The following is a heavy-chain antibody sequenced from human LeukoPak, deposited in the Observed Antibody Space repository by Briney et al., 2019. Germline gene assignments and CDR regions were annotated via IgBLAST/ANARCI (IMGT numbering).Heavy chain of an antibody. CDR2: ISAYYGNT. V-gene: IGHV1-18*04. Sequence: ASVKVSCKASGYTFTSYGISWVRQAPGQGLEWMGWISAYYGNTNYAQKLQGRVTMTTDTSTSPAYMELRSLRSDDTAVYYCAREPKWLGELLPYGMDVWGEGATGTVSS. CDR3: AREPKWLGELLPYGMDV. CDR1: GYTFTSYG. D-gene: IGHD3-10*01. J-gene: IGHJ6*01.